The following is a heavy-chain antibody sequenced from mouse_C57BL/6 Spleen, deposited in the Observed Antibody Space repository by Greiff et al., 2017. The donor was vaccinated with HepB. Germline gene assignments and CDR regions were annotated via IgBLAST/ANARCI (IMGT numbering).Heavy chain of an antibody. CDR3: AKSSHYYGSSYWYFDV. Sequence: VQLQESGAELVRPGASVKLSCKASGYTFTDYYIHWVKLRPGQGLEWIARIYPGSGNTYYNEKFKGKATLTAEKSSSTAYMQLSSLTSEDSAVYFCAKSSHYYGSSYWYFDVWGTGTTVTVSS. CDR2: IYPGSGNT. V-gene: IGHV1-76*01. D-gene: IGHD1-1*01. J-gene: IGHJ1*03. CDR1: GYTFTDYY.